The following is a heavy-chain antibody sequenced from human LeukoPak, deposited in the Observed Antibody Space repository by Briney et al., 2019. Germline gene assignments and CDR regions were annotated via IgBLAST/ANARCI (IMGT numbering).Heavy chain of an antibody. V-gene: IGHV4-34*01. J-gene: IGHJ6*02. Sequence: SETLSLTCAVCGGSFSGYYWSWIRQPPGKGLEWIGEINHSGSTNYNPSLKSRVTISVDTSKNQFSLKLSSVTAADTAVYYCARAEGSGSGMDVWGQGTTVTVSS. CDR3: ARAEGSGSGMDV. CDR1: GGSFSGYY. D-gene: IGHD1-26*01. CDR2: INHSGST.